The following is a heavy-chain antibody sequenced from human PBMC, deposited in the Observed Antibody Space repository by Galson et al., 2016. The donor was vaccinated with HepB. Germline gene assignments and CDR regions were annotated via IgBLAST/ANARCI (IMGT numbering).Heavy chain of an antibody. CDR2: ISSNGGDT. V-gene: IGHV3-23*01. CDR1: GFTFSNYA. J-gene: IGHJ4*02. CDR3: AKEVSYNSRALVTVDY. D-gene: IGHD3-22*01. Sequence: SLRLSCAASGFTFSNYAMSWVRRTPGKGLEWVSAISSNGGDTYYADSVKGRFTISRDNSKNTVFLQMSSLRAEDTALYYCAKEVSYNSRALVTVDYWGQGTLVTVSS.